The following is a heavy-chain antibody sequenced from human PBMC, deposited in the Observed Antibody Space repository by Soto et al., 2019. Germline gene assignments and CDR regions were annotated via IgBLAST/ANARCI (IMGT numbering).Heavy chain of an antibody. CDR3: SFQESTTVTMFEY. CDR2: IKSKTDGGTT. J-gene: IGHJ4*02. CDR1: GFSFSNVW. D-gene: IGHD4-17*01. Sequence: EGQLVESGGGLVKPGGSLRLSCAASGFSFSNVWMSWVRQAPGKGLEWVGRIKSKTDGGTTDYAAPVKGRFTISRDDSKTTLYLQMNSLKTEDTAVYYCSFQESTTVTMFEYWGQGTLVTVSS. V-gene: IGHV3-15*01.